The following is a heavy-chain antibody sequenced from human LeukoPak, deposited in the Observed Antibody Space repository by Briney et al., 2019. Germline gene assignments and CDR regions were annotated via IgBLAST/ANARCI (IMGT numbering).Heavy chain of an antibody. Sequence: GASVKVSCKASRGTFSSYTISWVRQAPGQGLEWMGWITPNSGGTNYAQKFQGRVTMTRDTSISTAYMELSRLRSDDTAVYYCAREGYDFWSGYYPDYWGQGTLVTVSS. CDR2: ITPNSGGT. CDR3: AREGYDFWSGYYPDY. D-gene: IGHD3-3*01. J-gene: IGHJ4*02. CDR1: RGTFSSYT. V-gene: IGHV1-2*02.